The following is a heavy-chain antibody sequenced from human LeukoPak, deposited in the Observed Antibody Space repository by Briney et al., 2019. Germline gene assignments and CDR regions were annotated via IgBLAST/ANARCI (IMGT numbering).Heavy chain of an antibody. CDR3: ARDYDSTIDY. CDR1: GFTFSSYA. Sequence: GGSLRLSCAASGFTFSSYAMHWVRQTPGKGLEWVAVISYDGSNKYYADSVKGRFTISRDNSKNTLYLQMNSLRAEDTAVYYCARDYDSTIDYWGQGTLVTVSS. J-gene: IGHJ4*02. D-gene: IGHD3-22*01. V-gene: IGHV3-30*01. CDR2: ISYDGSNK.